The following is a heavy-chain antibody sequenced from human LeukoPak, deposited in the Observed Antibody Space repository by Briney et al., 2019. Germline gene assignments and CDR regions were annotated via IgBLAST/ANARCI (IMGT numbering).Heavy chain of an antibody. CDR1: GFTFSNAW. CDR3: TTQPLDSSGWFSNWFDP. V-gene: IGHV3-15*01. CDR2: IKSKTDGGTT. Sequence: GGSLRLSCAASGFTFSNAWMSWVRQAPGKGLEWVGRIKSKTDGGTTDYAAPVKGRFTISRDDSKNTLYLQMNSLKTEDTAVYYRTTQPLDSSGWFSNWFDPWGQGTLVTVSS. D-gene: IGHD6-19*01. J-gene: IGHJ5*02.